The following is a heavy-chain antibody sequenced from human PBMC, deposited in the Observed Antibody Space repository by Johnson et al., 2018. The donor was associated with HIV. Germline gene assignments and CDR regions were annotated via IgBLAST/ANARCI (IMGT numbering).Heavy chain of an antibody. CDR2: IRYDGGNK. CDR3: ARGVVGVLSNAFDI. D-gene: IGHD1-26*01. J-gene: IGHJ3*02. Sequence: VQVVESGGGVVQPGGSLRLSCAASGFTFSSYGMHWVRQAPGKGLEWVAFIRYDGGNKYYADSVKGRFTISRDNSKNTLCLQMNSLRAEDTAVYYCARGVVGVLSNAFDIWGQGTMVIVSS. CDR1: GFTFSSYG. V-gene: IGHV3-30*02.